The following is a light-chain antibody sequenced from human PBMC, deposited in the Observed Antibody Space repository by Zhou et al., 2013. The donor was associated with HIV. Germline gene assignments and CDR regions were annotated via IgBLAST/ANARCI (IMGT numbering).Light chain of an antibody. CDR3: QQYKGYPVT. CDR2: ETY. J-gene: IGKJ4*01. CDR1: QSIGRW. Sequence: DIQMTQSPPTLSASLGDRVTVSCRASQSIGRWLAWYQQKPGKAPKLLIYETYKLETGVPSRFSGSGSDTNFTLTINGLQPDDFASYYCQQYKGYPVTFGRRDQGGD. V-gene: IGKV1-5*01.